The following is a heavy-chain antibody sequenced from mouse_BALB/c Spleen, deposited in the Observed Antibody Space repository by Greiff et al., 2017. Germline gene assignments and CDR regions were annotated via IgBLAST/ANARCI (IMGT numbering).Heavy chain of an antibody. CDR1: GFTFSSYA. Sequence: EVMLVESGGGLVKPGGSLKLSCAASGFTFSSYAMSWVRQSPAKRLEWVAEISSGGSYTYYPDTVTGRFTISRDNAKNTLYLEMSSLRSEDTAMFSCELAVYSGYDEDAMDYWGQGTSVTGSS. CDR2: ISSGGSYT. D-gene: IGHD2-2*01. CDR3: ELAVYSGYDEDAMDY. J-gene: IGHJ4*01. V-gene: IGHV5-9-4*01.